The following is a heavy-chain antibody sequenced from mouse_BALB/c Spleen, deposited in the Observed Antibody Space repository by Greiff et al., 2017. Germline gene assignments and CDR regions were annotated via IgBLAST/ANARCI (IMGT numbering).Heavy chain of an antibody. CDR2: INPGSGGT. J-gene: IGHJ1*01. CDR3: ARGGLRRRYFDV. D-gene: IGHD2-4*01. Sequence: VQLQQSGAELVRPGTSVKVSCKASGYAFTNYLIEWVKQRPGQGLEWFGVINPGSGGTNYNEKFKGKATLTADKSSSTAYMQLSSLTSDDSAVYFCARGGLRRRYFDVWGAGTTVTVSS. CDR1: GYAFTNYL. V-gene: IGHV1-54*01.